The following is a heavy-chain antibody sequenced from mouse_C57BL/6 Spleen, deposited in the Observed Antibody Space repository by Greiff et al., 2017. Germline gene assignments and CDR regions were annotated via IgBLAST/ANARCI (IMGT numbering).Heavy chain of an antibody. CDR1: GYTFTSYD. J-gene: IGHJ2*01. D-gene: IGHD1-1*01. CDR3: ASSDYYGSSNYYFDY. CDR2: IYPRDGST. V-gene: IGHV1-85*01. Sequence: VQLQQSGPELVKPGASVKLSCKASGYTFTSYDINWVKQRPGQGLEWIGWIYPRDGSTKYNEKFKGKATLTVDTSSSTAYMELHSLTSEDSAVYFCASSDYYGSSNYYFDYWGQGTTLTVSS.